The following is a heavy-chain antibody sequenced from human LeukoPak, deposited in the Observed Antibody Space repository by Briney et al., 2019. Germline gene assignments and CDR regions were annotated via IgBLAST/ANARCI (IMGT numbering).Heavy chain of an antibody. D-gene: IGHD3-22*01. J-gene: IGHJ4*02. CDR3: ARGLYYYDSSGYGD. CDR2: IIPILGIA. CDR1: GGTFSSYA. Sequence: ASVKVSCKASGGTFSSYAISWVRQAPGQGLEWMGRIIPILGIANYAQKFQGRVTITADKSTSTAYMELSSLRSEDTAVCYCARGLYYYDSSGYGDWGQGTLVTVSS. V-gene: IGHV1-69*04.